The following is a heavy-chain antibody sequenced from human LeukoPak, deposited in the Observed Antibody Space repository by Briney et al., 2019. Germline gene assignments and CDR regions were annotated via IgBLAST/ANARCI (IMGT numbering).Heavy chain of an antibody. CDR1: GGSFSGYY. D-gene: IGHD7-27*01. CDR3: ARARAWDYYMDV. Sequence: PSETLSLTCAVYGGSFSGYYWSWIRQPPGKGLEWIGEINHSGSTNYNPSLKSRVTISVGTSKNQFSLKLSSVTAADTAVYYCARARAWDYYMDVWGKGTPVTVSS. J-gene: IGHJ6*03. V-gene: IGHV4-34*01. CDR2: INHSGST.